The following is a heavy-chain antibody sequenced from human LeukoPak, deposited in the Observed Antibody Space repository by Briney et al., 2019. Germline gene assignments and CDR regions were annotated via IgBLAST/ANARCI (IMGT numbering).Heavy chain of an antibody. CDR2: IIPIFGTA. J-gene: IGHJ6*03. Sequence: ASVKVSCKASGGTFSSYAISWVRQAPGQGLEWMGRIIPIFGTANYAQKFQGRVTITADESTSTAYMELSSLRSEDTAVYYCARELKEMDPDDYYYYYYMDVWSKGTTVTVSS. D-gene: IGHD2-8*01. CDR3: ARELKEMDPDDYYYYYYMDV. V-gene: IGHV1-69*13. CDR1: GGTFSSYA.